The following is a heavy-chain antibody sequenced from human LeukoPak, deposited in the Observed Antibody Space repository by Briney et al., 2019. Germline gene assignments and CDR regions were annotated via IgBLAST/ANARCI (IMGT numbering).Heavy chain of an antibody. CDR3: ARAYWASIRFDY. CDR1: GESLSGYY. Sequence: SETLSLTCAVYGESLSGYYWSWIRQPPGKGLEWIGEIDHSVSTNYNPSLNSQVTIPVDTSKSQFSLKLSSVTAANTAVYYCARAYWASIRFDYWGQGILVTVSS. J-gene: IGHJ4*02. CDR2: IDHSVST. V-gene: IGHV4-34*01. D-gene: IGHD2-21*01.